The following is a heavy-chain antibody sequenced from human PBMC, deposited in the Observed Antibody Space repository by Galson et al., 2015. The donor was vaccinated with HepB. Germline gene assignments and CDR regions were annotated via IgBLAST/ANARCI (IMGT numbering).Heavy chain of an antibody. CDR3: ARSRAPRSNHLYQYFHIDV. D-gene: IGHD1-26*01. CDR2: VFPIFGTT. CDR1: GDSLAAYA. Sequence: SVKVSCKASGDSLAAYAINWVRQAPGQGLEWMGGVFPIFGTTHYAQHFQGRLTITADESTNTAYMDLRSLTSDDTAVYYCARSRAPRSNHLYQYFHIDVWGIGTTVTVSS. V-gene: IGHV1-69*13. J-gene: IGHJ6*03.